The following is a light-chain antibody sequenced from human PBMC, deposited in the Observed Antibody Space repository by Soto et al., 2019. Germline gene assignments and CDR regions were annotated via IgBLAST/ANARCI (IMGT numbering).Light chain of an antibody. Sequence: EIVLTQSPATLSLSPGERATLSCRATESVSTYLAWYQQKPGRAPRLLIYDASKRATGIPARFSGSGSGTGFTLTISSLEPEDFATYYCQQSYSTPVTFGQGTKLEIK. V-gene: IGKV3-11*01. CDR2: DAS. CDR3: QQSYSTPVT. J-gene: IGKJ2*01. CDR1: ESVSTY.